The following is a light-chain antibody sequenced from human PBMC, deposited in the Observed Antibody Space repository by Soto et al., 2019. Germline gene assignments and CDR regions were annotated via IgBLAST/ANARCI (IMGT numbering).Light chain of an antibody. CDR3: QQRLNWPPN. V-gene: IGKV3-11*01. CDR2: DAS. CDR1: QSVTSTY. J-gene: IGKJ1*01. Sequence: EIVLTQSPATLSVSPGERATLSCRASQSVTSTYLAWYQQRPGQAPRLLIYDASNRASGVPAKFSGSGSGTDFTLTISDLEPADFGLYYCQQRLNWPPNFGQGTKVDIK.